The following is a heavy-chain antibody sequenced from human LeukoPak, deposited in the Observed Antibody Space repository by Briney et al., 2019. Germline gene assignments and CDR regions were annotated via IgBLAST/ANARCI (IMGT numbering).Heavy chain of an antibody. J-gene: IGHJ4*02. CDR1: GYSISSGYY. V-gene: IGHV4-38-2*02. Sequence: SETLSLTCTVSGYSISSGYYWGWIRQSPGKGLEWIGSIYNSGSTNYNPSLKSRVTISVDTSKNQFSLKLSSVTAADTAVYYCARVTGYDWESSYDYWGQGTLVTVSS. D-gene: IGHD5-12*01. CDR3: ARVTGYDWESSYDY. CDR2: IYNSGST.